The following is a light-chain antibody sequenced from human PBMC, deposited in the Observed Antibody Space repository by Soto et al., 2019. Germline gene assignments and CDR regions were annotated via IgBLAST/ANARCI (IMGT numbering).Light chain of an antibody. Sequence: QSALTQPASVSASPGQSITISCTGGKNDVGSSDYVSWYQQHPGKAPKLIIYAVSNRPSGTSDRFSGSKSGNTASLTISGLQAYDEADYYCSSSTSSNTLVFGGGTKVTVL. CDR2: AVS. CDR1: KNDVGSSDY. J-gene: IGLJ3*02. V-gene: IGLV2-14*01. CDR3: SSSTSSNTLV.